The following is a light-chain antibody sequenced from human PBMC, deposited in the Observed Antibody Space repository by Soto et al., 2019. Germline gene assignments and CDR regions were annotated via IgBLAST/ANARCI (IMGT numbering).Light chain of an antibody. J-gene: IGLJ1*01. CDR1: SSDVGGYKY. CDR3: SLYTSENAYV. V-gene: IGLV2-14*01. CDR2: EVS. Sequence: QSVLTQPASVSGSPGQSITISCTGTSSDVGGYKYVSWYQHHPGKAPKLMIYEVSNRPSGVSNRFSGSKSGNTASLTISGLQAEDEADYYCSLYTSENAYVFGTGTKVTVL.